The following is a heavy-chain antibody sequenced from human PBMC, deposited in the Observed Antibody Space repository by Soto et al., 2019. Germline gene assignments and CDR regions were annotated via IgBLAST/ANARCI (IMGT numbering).Heavy chain of an antibody. CDR2: IKQDGSDE. D-gene: IGHD3-3*01. CDR1: GCTFSNYY. V-gene: IGHV3-7*03. J-gene: IGHJ5*02. CDR3: VRDVRGVESQYNWFDP. Sequence: VGSLRLSCASSGCTFSNYYMSCVRQAPGKWLEWVANIKQDGSDEKYVDSVKGRFTISRDNAMNSLYLQMNSLRAEDTAVYHCVRDVRGVESQYNWFDPWGQGTLVTVSS.